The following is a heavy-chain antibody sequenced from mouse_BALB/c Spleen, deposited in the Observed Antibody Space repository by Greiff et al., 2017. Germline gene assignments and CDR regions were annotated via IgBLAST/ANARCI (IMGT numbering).Heavy chain of an antibody. CDR3: ARFGGYDRPAMDY. V-gene: IGHV1-18*01. CDR2: INSNNGGT. CDR1: GYTFTDYN. J-gene: IGHJ4*01. Sequence: VQLQQSGPELVKPGASVKIPCKASGYTFTDYNMDWVKQSHGKSLEWIGDINSNNGGTIYNQKFKGKATLTVDKSSSTAYMELRSLTSEDTAVYYCARFGGYDRPAMDYWGQGTSVTVSS. D-gene: IGHD2-2*01.